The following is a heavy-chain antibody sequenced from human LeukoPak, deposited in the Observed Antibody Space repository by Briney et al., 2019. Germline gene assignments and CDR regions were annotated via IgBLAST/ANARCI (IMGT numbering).Heavy chain of an antibody. Sequence: GSSVKVSCKASGGTFSSYAISWVRQAPGQGLEWMGRIIPILGIANYAQKFQGRVTITADKSTCTAYMELSSLRSEDTAVYYCARSDPYYDSSGYYGDYWGQGTLVTVSS. J-gene: IGHJ4*02. CDR3: ARSDPYYDSSGYYGDY. D-gene: IGHD3-22*01. CDR1: GGTFSSYA. CDR2: IIPILGIA. V-gene: IGHV1-69*04.